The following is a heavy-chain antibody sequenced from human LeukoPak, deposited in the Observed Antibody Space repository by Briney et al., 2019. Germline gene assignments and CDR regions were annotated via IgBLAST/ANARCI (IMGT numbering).Heavy chain of an antibody. Sequence: PGGSLRLSCAASRFTFSSYRINCVREAPGKGLEWVSSISSSSSYIYYADSVKGRFTISRDNAKNSLYLQMNSLRAEDTAVYYCARGYCSSTSCPGIDYWGQGTLVTVSS. CDR2: ISSSSSYI. J-gene: IGHJ4*02. V-gene: IGHV3-21*01. CDR3: ARGYCSSTSCPGIDY. D-gene: IGHD2-2*01. CDR1: RFTFSSYR.